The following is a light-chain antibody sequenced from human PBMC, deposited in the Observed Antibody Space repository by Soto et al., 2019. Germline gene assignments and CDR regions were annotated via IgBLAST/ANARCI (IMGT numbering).Light chain of an antibody. CDR3: RSYTSSSTLDV. Sequence: LTQPASVSGSPGQSITISCTGTSSDVGGYNYVSWYQQHPGKAPKLMIYDVSNRPSGVSNRFSGSKSGNTASLTISGLQAEDEADYYCRSYTSSSTLDVFGTGTKFTVL. V-gene: IGLV2-14*01. CDR1: SSDVGGYNY. CDR2: DVS. J-gene: IGLJ1*01.